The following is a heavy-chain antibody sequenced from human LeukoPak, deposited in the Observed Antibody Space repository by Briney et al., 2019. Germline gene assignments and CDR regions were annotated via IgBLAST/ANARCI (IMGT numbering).Heavy chain of an antibody. D-gene: IGHD3-10*01. CDR3: ARTTMVRGVIWYFDY. Sequence: ESGPALVKPTQTLTLTCTFSGFSLSTSGMCVSWIRQPPGKALEWLALIDWDDDKYYSTSLKTRLTISEDTSKNQVVLTMTNMDPVDTATYYCARTTMVRGVIWYFDYWGQGTLVTVSS. V-gene: IGHV2-70*01. CDR2: IDWDDDK. J-gene: IGHJ4*02. CDR1: GFSLSTSGMC.